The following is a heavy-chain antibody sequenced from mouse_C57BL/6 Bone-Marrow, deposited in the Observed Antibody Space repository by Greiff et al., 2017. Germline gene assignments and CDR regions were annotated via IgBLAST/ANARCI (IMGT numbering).Heavy chain of an antibody. CDR1: GFTFSDYG. V-gene: IGHV5-15*01. CDR3: ARYDYDGDAMDY. J-gene: IGHJ4*01. D-gene: IGHD2-4*01. CDR2: ISNLAYSI. Sequence: EVKLVESGGGLVQPGGSLKLSCAASGFTFSDYGMAWVRQAPRKGPEWVAFISNLAYSIYYADTVTGRFTISRENAKNTLYLEMSSLRSEDTAMYYWARYDYDGDAMDYWGQGTSVTVSS.